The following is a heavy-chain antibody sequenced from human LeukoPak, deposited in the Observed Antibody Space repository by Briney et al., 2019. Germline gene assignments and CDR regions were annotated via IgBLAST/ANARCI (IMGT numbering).Heavy chain of an antibody. V-gene: IGHV3-11*04. D-gene: IGHD1-26*01. J-gene: IGHJ4*02. CDR2: ISSSGSTI. CDR3: ARQPSGFWWEAGEHDY. CDR1: GFTFSDYY. Sequence: GGSLRLSCAASGFTFSDYYMSWIRQAPGKGLEWVSYISSSGSTIYYADSVKGRFTISRDNAKNSLYLQMNSLRAEDTAVYYCARQPSGFWWEAGEHDYWGQGTLVTVSS.